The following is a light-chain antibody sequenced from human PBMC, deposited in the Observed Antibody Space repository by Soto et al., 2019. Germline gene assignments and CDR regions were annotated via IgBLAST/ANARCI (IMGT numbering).Light chain of an antibody. Sequence: QSVLTQPPSASGSPGQSVTISCTGTSSDVGGYNYVSWYQQHPGKAPNLMIYEVSKRPSGVPDRFSGSKSGTTASLTVSGLQAEDEADYYCSSYAGSNNVVFGGGTKVTVL. V-gene: IGLV2-8*01. CDR2: EVS. J-gene: IGLJ2*01. CDR3: SSYAGSNNVV. CDR1: SSDVGGYNY.